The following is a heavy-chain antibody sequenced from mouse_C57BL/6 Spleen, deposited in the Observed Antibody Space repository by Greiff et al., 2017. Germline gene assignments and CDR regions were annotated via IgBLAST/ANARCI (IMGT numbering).Heavy chain of an antibody. CDR1: GYAFSSSW. Sequence: QVQLQQSGPELVKPGASVKISCKASGYAFSSSWMNWVKQRPGKGLEWIGRIYPGDGDTNYNGKFKGKATLTADKSSSTAYMQLSSLTSEDSAVYFCADSSGYSAYWGQGTLVTVSA. CDR2: IYPGDGDT. CDR3: ADSSGYSAY. V-gene: IGHV1-82*01. D-gene: IGHD3-2*02. J-gene: IGHJ3*01.